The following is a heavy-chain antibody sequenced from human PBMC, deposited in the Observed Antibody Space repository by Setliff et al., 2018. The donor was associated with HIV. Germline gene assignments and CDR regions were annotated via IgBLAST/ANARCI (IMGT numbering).Heavy chain of an antibody. CDR2: IYYSGST. CDR3: ARGKRGGNYYFDY. D-gene: IGHD1-7*01. CDR1: GGSISDYSDY. J-gene: IGHJ4*02. V-gene: IGHV4-39*01. Sequence: SETLSLTCTVSGGSISDYSDYWGWIRQPPGKGLEWIGNIYYSGSTYYNPSRKSRVTMSVDTSKNQFSLKLSSVTATDTAVYYCARGKRGGNYYFDYWGQGTLVTVSS.